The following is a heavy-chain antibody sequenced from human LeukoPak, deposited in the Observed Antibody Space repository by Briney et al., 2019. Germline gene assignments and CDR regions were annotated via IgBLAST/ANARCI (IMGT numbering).Heavy chain of an antibody. Sequence: GGSLRLSCAASGFTFSSYGMSWVRQAPGKGLEWVSAISGSGGSTYYADSVKGRFTISRDNSKNTLYLQMNSLRAEDTAVYYCAKDALLHISGWLNWFDPWGQGTLVTVSS. CDR1: GFTFSSYG. CDR2: ISGSGGST. CDR3: AKDALLHISGWLNWFDP. D-gene: IGHD6-19*01. V-gene: IGHV3-23*01. J-gene: IGHJ5*02.